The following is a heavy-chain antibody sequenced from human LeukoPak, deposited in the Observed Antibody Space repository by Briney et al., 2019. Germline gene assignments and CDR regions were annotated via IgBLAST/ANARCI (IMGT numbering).Heavy chain of an antibody. J-gene: IGHJ4*02. Sequence: PGGSLRLSCTASGFTFTSHWMHWVRQVPGKGLVWVSRINGDGSGTNHADSVKGRFTISRDNAKNTLYPQMNSLRVEDTAVYCARGRVYGSGSSDYWGQGTLVTVSS. CDR2: INGDGSGT. V-gene: IGHV3-74*01. D-gene: IGHD3-10*01. CDR3: ARGRVYGSGSSDY. CDR1: GFTFTSHW.